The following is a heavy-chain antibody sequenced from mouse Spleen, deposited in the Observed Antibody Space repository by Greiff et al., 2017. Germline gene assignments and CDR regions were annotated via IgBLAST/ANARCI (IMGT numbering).Heavy chain of an antibody. CDR1: GYAFSSSW. Sequence: QVQLQQSGPELVKPGASVKISCKASGYAFSSSWMNWVKQRPGKGLEWIGRIYPGDGDTNYNGKFKGKATLTADKSSSTAYMQLSSLTSEDSAVYFCARGLRYVYFDYWGQGTTLTVSS. V-gene: IGHV1-82*01. J-gene: IGHJ2*01. CDR2: IYPGDGDT. CDR3: ARGLRYVYFDY. D-gene: IGHD1-1*01.